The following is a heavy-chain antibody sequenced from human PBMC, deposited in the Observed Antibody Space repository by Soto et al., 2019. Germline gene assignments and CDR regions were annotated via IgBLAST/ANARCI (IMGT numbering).Heavy chain of an antibody. D-gene: IGHD2-15*01. CDR1: GGAVSDYA. V-gene: IGHV1-69*12. CDR2: SMPIFRAP. J-gene: IGHJ6*01. CDR3: ASWLKGPDIGNYYYGMDV. Sequence: HVQLVQSGAEVKKPGSSVKVSCKASGGAVSDYAFSWVRQAPGHGLEWLGGSMPIFRAPDYAQKFQGRVTITADEFARAAYIATNSLRSGDTAVYYCASWLKGPDIGNYYYGMDVW.